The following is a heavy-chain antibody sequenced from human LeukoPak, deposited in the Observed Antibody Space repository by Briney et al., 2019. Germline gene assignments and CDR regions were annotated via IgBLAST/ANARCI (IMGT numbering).Heavy chain of an antibody. J-gene: IGHJ6*03. D-gene: IGHD5-18*01. V-gene: IGHV1-8*01. CDR3: ARGRAGRGYSYVIYYYYYMDV. CDR1: GYTFTSYD. CDR2: MNPNSGNT. Sequence: ASVKVSCKASGYTFTSYDINWVRQATGQGLEWMGWMNPNSGNTGYAQKFQGRVTMTRNTSISTAYMELSSLRSEDTAVYYCARGRAGRGYSYVIYYYYYMDVWGKGTTVTVSS.